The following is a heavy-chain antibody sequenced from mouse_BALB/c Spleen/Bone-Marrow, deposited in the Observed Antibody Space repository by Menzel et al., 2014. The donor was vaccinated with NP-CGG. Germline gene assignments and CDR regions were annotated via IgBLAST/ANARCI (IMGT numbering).Heavy chain of an antibody. Sequence: VQLKQSGAELVRPGASVKISCKAFGYTFTNHHINWVKQRPGQGLDWVGYINPYNDYTSYNQKFKGKATLTVDKSSSTAYKELSSLTSEDSAVYYCVLYTYYAMDYWGQGTSVTVSS. CDR2: INPYNDYT. V-gene: IGHV1S45*01. CDR3: VLYTYYAMDY. D-gene: IGHD1-3*01. CDR1: GYTFTNHH. J-gene: IGHJ4*01.